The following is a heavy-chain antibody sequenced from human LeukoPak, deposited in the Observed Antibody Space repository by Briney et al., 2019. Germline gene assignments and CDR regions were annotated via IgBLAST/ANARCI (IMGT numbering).Heavy chain of an antibody. J-gene: IGHJ4*02. CDR2: VRSSGSTI. CDR3: ARADCSSTSCYEFDY. Sequence: GGSLRLSCAASGFTFSDYYMSWIRQAPGKGLEWVSYVRSSGSTIYYADSVKGRFTISRDNVKNSLYLQMNSLRAEDTAVYYCARADCSSTSCYEFDYWGQGTLVTVSS. CDR1: GFTFSDYY. V-gene: IGHV3-11*04. D-gene: IGHD2-2*01.